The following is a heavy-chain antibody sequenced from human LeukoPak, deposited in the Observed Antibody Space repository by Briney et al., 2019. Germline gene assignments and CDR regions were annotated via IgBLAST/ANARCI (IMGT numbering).Heavy chain of an antibody. V-gene: IGHV3-7*01. CDR1: GFTSSSYW. J-gene: IGHJ6*03. D-gene: IGHD3-22*01. CDR2: IKQDGSEK. CDR3: ARDYYDSSGYRHYYYYYYMDV. Sequence: GGSLRLSCAASGFTSSSYWMSWVRQAPGKGLEWVANIKQDGSEKYYVDSVKGRFTISRDNAKNSLYLQMNSLRAEDTAVYYCARDYYDSSGYRHYYYYYYMDVWGKGTTVTVSS.